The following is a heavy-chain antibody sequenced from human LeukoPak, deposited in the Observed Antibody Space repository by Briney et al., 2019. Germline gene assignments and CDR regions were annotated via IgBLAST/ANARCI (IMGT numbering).Heavy chain of an antibody. J-gene: IGHJ4*02. Sequence: GGSLTLSCAASGFTFSSYWMSWVRQAPGKGLEWVATIKQDGSEMYYVDSVKGRFTISRDNAQNSLYLLMNSLRDEDAAVYFCASMWEGGYWGQGTLVTVSS. CDR3: ASMWEGGY. CDR1: GFTFSSYW. D-gene: IGHD1-26*01. V-gene: IGHV3-7*01. CDR2: IKQDGSEM.